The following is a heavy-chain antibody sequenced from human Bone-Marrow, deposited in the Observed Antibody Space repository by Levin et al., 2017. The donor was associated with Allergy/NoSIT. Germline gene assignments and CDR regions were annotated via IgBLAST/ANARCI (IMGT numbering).Heavy chain of an antibody. CDR2: ISGSGGST. V-gene: IGHV3-23*01. CDR1: GFTFSRNG. CDR3: AKDDYNWNSYFDY. D-gene: IGHD1-7*01. Sequence: AGGSLRLSCVVSGFTFSRNGMSWVRQAPGKGLEWVSGISGSGGSTSYADSVKGRFTISRDSSRNMLYLQMSSLRADDTAVYYCAKDDYNWNSYFDYWGQGTLVTVSS. J-gene: IGHJ4*02.